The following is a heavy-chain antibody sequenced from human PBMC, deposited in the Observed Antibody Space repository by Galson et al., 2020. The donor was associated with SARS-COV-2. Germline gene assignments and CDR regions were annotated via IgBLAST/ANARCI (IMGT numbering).Heavy chain of an antibody. Sequence: SCAASGFTFSSYSMNWVRQAPGKGLEWVSSISSSSSYIYYADSVKGRFTISRDNAKNSLYLQMNSLRAEDTAVYYCARGGVGYSYDPYGMDVWGQGTTVTVSS. CDR2: ISSSSSYI. J-gene: IGHJ6*02. CDR3: ARGGVGYSYDPYGMDV. V-gene: IGHV3-21*01. CDR1: GFTFSSYS. D-gene: IGHD5-18*01.